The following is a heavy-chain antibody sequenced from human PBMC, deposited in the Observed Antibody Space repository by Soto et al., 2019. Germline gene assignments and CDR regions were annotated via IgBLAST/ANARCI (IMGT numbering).Heavy chain of an antibody. CDR3: AKVERSGHGSSFACDI. V-gene: IGHV3-30*18. J-gene: IGHJ3*02. CDR1: GFTFSDYA. D-gene: IGHD6-6*01. Sequence: LRLSCSASGFTFSDYAMHWVRQPPGKGLEWVATVSSDGERKYYAMSVKGRFAISKDNSMSTLLLQMDTLGPDDTAIYYCAKVERSGHGSSFACDIWGQGTMVTVSS. CDR2: VSSDGERK.